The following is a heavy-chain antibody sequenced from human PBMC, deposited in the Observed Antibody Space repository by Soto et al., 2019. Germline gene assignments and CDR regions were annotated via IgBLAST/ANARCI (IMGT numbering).Heavy chain of an antibody. J-gene: IGHJ4*02. CDR2: IYYRGST. V-gene: IGHV4-59*01. CDR3: ARYSTSSGYFGY. Sequence: QVQLQESGPGLVKPSETLSLTCTVSGCSISHYYWSWIRQPPGKGLEWLGYIYYRGSTNYNPSLKSRVTISVDTSKDQFALSLSSVTAEDTAVYYCARYSTSSGYFGYWGQGTMVTVSS. D-gene: IGHD6-6*01. CDR1: GCSISHYY.